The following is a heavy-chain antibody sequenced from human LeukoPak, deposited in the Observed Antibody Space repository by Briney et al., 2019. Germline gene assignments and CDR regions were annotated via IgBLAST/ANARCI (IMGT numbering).Heavy chain of an antibody. J-gene: IGHJ4*02. Sequence: GGSLRLSCAASGFTFSSYAMSWVRQAPGKGLEWVSAISGSGGSTYYADSVKGRSTISRDNSKNTLYLQMNSLRAEDTAVYYCATKIGPYYFDYWGQGTLVTVSS. CDR2: ISGSGGST. CDR3: ATKIGPYYFDY. CDR1: GFTFSSYA. V-gene: IGHV3-23*01.